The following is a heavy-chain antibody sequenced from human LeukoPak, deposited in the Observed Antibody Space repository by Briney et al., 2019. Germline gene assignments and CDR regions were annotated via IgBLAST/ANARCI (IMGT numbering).Heavy chain of an antibody. CDR3: ARDLLDYYDRSDFVT. J-gene: IGHJ5*02. D-gene: IGHD3-22*01. CDR1: GFTFSSYS. CDR2: ISSSSNYI. V-gene: IGHV3-21*01. Sequence: GGSLRLSCAASGFTFSSYSMNWVRQAPGKGLEWVSSISSSSNYIYYADSVKGRFTISRDNAKNSLNLQMNSLRAEDTAVYYCARDLLDYYDRSDFVTWGQGTLVTVSS.